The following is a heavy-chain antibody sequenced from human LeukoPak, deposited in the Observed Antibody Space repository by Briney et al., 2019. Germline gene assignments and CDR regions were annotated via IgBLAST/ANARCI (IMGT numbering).Heavy chain of an antibody. CDR3: ARALVDYYDSSGYYHPDWYFDL. D-gene: IGHD3-22*01. Sequence: SETLSLTCTVSAGSISSGSYYWSWIRQPAGKGLEWIGRICTSGSTNYNPSLKSRVTISVDTSKNQFSLKLSSVTAADTAVYYCARALVDYYDSSGYYHPDWYFDLWGRGTLVTVSS. V-gene: IGHV4-61*02. J-gene: IGHJ2*01. CDR1: AGSISSGSYY. CDR2: ICTSGST.